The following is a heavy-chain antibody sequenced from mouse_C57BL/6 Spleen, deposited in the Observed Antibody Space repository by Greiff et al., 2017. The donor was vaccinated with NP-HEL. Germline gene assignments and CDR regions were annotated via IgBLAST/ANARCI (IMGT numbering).Heavy chain of an antibody. Sequence: DVQLVESGGGLVKPGGSLKLSCAASGFTFSDYGMHCVRQAPETVLEWVSYLCSFCSSIYSADTVKGRFTISRDNAKNTLFLQMTSLRSEDTAMYYCATRYDYDVDYWGQGTTLTVSS. V-gene: IGHV5-17*01. CDR3: ATRYDYDVDY. CDR1: GFTFSDYG. J-gene: IGHJ2*01. D-gene: IGHD2-4*01. CDR2: LCSFCSSI.